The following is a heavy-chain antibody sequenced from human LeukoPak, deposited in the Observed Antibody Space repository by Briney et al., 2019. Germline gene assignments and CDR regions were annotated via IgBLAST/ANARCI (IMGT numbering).Heavy chain of an antibody. J-gene: IGHJ4*02. D-gene: IGHD3-3*01. Sequence: PSETLSLTCTVSGGSISSSSYYWGWIRQPPGKGLEWIGSFYQSGSTYYNPSLKSRVTISVDTSKNQFSLKLSSVTAADTAVYYCARFLYDFWSGYYTGGYYFDYWGQGTLVTVSS. CDR1: GGSISSSSYY. CDR2: FYQSGST. CDR3: ARFLYDFWSGYYTGGYYFDY. V-gene: IGHV4-39*07.